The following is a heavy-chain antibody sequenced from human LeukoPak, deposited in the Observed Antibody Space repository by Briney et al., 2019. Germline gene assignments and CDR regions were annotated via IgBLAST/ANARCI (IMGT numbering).Heavy chain of an antibody. D-gene: IGHD3-9*01. V-gene: IGHV3-73*01. CDR1: GFTFSGSA. Sequence: PGGSLRLSCAASGFTFSGSAMHWVRQASGKGLEWGGRIRSKANSYATAYAASVKGRFTISRDDSKNTAYLQMNSLKTEDTAVYYCTLTGAYWYFDLWGRGTLVTVSS. CDR2: IRSKANSYAT. CDR3: TLTGAYWYFDL. J-gene: IGHJ2*01.